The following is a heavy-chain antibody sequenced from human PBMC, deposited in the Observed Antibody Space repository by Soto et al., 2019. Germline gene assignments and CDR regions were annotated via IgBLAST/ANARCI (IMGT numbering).Heavy chain of an antibody. D-gene: IGHD3-10*01. CDR2: ILPIFGTA. Sequence: QVLLVQSGAEMKKPGSSVKVSCKASGGTFSTSSINWVRQAPGQRPEWMGNILPIFGTADYAQKFQGRVTITAAKSPNTAYMELRSLLSEDTALYYCAIAHEFGANSDAFDIWGQGTVVTVSS. CDR3: AIAHEFGANSDAFDI. CDR1: GGTFSTSS. J-gene: IGHJ3*02. V-gene: IGHV1-69*14.